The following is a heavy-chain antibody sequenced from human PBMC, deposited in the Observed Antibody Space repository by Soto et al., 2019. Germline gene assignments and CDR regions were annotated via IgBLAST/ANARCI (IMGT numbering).Heavy chain of an antibody. Sequence: SQTLSLTCVISGDSVSSNSAAWNWIRQSPSGGLEWLGRTYYRSRWYNDYAVSVRSRITVNADTSKNQFSLHLNSVTPEDTAVYYCARDPAALYYYMDVWGKGTTVTVSS. CDR3: ARDPAALYYYMDV. CDR2: TYYRSRWYN. D-gene: IGHD2-2*01. V-gene: IGHV6-1*01. J-gene: IGHJ6*03. CDR1: GDSVSSNSAA.